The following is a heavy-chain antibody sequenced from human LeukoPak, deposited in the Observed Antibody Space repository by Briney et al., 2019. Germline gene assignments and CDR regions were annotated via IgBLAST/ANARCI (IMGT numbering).Heavy chain of an antibody. J-gene: IGHJ5*02. V-gene: IGHV3-23*01. CDR1: GFTFSSYA. D-gene: IGHD2-2*01. Sequence: PGGSLRLSCAASGFTFSSYAMSWVRQAPGKGLEWVSAISGSGGSTYYADSVKGRFTISRDNSRDTLYLQMNSLRAEDTAVYYCARGDVVVPAANRCNWFDPWGQGTLVTVSS. CDR3: ARGDVVVPAANRCNWFDP. CDR2: ISGSGGST.